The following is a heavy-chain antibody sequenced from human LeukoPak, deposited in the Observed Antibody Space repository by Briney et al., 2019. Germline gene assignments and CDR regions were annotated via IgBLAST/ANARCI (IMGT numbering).Heavy chain of an antibody. V-gene: IGHV3-21*01. D-gene: IGHD3-16*01. J-gene: IGHJ4*02. CDR2: ISSSSSYI. CDR3: ASQGGFFDY. CDR1: GFTFSSYS. Sequence: GRCLRLSRAASGFTFSSYSMNSVRQAPGKGLEWVSSISSSSSYIDYADSVKGRFTISRDNAKNSLYLQMNSLRAEDTAGYYCASQGGFFDYWGQGTLVTVSS.